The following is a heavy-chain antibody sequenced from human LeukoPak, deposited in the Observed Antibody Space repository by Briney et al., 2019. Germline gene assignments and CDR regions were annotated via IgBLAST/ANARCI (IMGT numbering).Heavy chain of an antibody. CDR1: GGTFSSYA. Sequence: TVKVSCKASGGTFSSYAISWVRQAPGQGLEWMGGIIPILGTANYAQKFQGRVTITADESTSTAYMELSSLRSEDTAVYYCARDPRSGYYGYGDAFDIWGQGTMVT. D-gene: IGHD3-22*01. V-gene: IGHV1-69*13. CDR3: ARDPRSGYYGYGDAFDI. J-gene: IGHJ3*02. CDR2: IIPILGTA.